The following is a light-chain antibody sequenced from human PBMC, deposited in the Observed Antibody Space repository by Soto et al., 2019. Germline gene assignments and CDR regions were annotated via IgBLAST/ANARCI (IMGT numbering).Light chain of an antibody. CDR1: SSDVGDYNY. J-gene: IGLJ3*02. V-gene: IGLV2-14*01. Sequence: QSVLTQPASVSGSPGQSITISCTGASSDVGDYNYVSWYQEHPGQVPKLIIFEVTTRPSGVSDRFSGSRSGNTASLTISGLHADDEADYYCLSHTGSRTLFGGGTKLTVL. CDR3: LSHTGSRTL. CDR2: EVT.